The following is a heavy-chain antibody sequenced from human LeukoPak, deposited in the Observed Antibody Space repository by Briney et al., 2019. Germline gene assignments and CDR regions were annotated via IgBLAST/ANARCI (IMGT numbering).Heavy chain of an antibody. CDR3: TGETYYFDH. CDR2: IKPDGSEI. Sequence: GESLRLSCAASGFSFSRYWMSWVRQAPVRGLEWVANIKPDGSEIYYVDSVRGRFAISRDNAKNSLYLQMNSLRPEDTAMYYCTGETYYFDHWGQGALVTVSS. J-gene: IGHJ4*02. V-gene: IGHV3-7*04. CDR1: GFSFSRYW.